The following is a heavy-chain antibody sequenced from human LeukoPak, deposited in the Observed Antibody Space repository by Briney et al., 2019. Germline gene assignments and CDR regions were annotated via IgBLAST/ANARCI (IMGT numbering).Heavy chain of an antibody. CDR1: GYTFTGYY. CDR3: ARKIEYSSSSLEYYFDY. D-gene: IGHD6-6*01. J-gene: IGHJ4*02. Sequence: ASVKLSCNASGYTFTGYYMHWVRQAPGQGLEWMGWINPNSGGTNYAQKFTGRVTMTRDTSISTAYMELSRLRSDDTAVYCCARKIEYSSSSLEYYFDYWGPGTLVTVSS. V-gene: IGHV1-2*02. CDR2: INPNSGGT.